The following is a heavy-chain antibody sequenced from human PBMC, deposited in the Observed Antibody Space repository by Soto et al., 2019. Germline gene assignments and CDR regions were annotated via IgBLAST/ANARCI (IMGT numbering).Heavy chain of an antibody. D-gene: IGHD1-26*01. CDR3: ARVSSGVGPDF. J-gene: IGHJ4*02. V-gene: IGHV4-34*02. CDR2: INHSGST. CDR1: GGSFSGYY. Sequence: QVQLQQWGAGLLKPSETLSLTCAVYGGSFSGYYWSWIRQPPGKGLEWIGEINHSGSTNYNPSLKSRVTISVDTSKNQFSLKLSSVTAADTAIYYCARVSSGVGPDFWGQGALVTVSS.